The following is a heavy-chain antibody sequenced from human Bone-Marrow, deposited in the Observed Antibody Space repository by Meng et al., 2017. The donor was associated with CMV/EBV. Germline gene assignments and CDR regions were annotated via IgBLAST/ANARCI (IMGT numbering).Heavy chain of an antibody. CDR3: ARGTRPYYDSSGYFKYYYYGMDV. J-gene: IGHJ6*02. D-gene: IGHD3-22*01. CDR1: S. V-gene: IGHV4-34*01. CDR2: SNHSGST. Sequence: SWSCIRQPPGKGLEWIGESNHSGSTHYNPSLKSRVTISVDTSKNQFSLKLSSVTAPDTAVFYCARGTRPYYDSSGYFKYYYYGMDVWGQGTTVTVSS.